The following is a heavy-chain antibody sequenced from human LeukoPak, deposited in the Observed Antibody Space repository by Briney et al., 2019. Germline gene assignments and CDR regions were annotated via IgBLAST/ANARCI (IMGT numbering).Heavy chain of an antibody. CDR2: VSGYNDNT. Sequence: ASVKVSCTASGYTFIIYGVNWVRQAPGPGLEWSGWVSGYNDNTKYAQKFQGRVTMTKDTSTSIAYMELRSLRSDDTAVYYCARSITLVRGVFDYWGQGTLVTVSS. J-gene: IGHJ4*02. CDR1: GYTFIIYG. CDR3: ARSITLVRGVFDY. D-gene: IGHD3-10*01. V-gene: IGHV1-18*01.